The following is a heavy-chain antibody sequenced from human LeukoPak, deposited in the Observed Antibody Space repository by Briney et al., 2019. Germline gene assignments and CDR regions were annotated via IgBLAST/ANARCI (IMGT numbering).Heavy chain of an antibody. J-gene: IGHJ4*02. Sequence: PGGSLRLSCAASGFPFNSFWMHWVRQAPGKGLVWVSDMNEYSTTIRYADSVKGRFTISRDNAKSILYLQMNNLRAEDTDMYFCARGGVNPVDHWGQGTLVTVSS. CDR2: MNEYSTTI. V-gene: IGHV3-74*01. CDR3: ARGGVNPVDH. CDR1: GFPFNSFW. D-gene: IGHD1-14*01.